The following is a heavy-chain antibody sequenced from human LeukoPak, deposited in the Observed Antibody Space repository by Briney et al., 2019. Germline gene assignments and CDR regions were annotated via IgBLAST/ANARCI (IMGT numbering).Heavy chain of an antibody. V-gene: IGHV3-74*01. CDR3: GRVWGDHWYFDL. CDR1: GFTFSSYW. D-gene: IGHD3-16*01. CDR2: INCDGSST. J-gene: IGHJ2*01. Sequence: PGGSLRLSCAASGFTFSSYWMHWVRQAPGKGLVWVSRINCDGSSTSYADSVKGRVTISRDNAKNTVYLQMNSLRAEDTAMYYCGRVWGDHWYFDLWGRGTLVTVSS.